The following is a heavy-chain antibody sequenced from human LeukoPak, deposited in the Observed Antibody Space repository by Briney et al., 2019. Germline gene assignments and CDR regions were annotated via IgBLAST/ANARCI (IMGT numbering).Heavy chain of an antibody. Sequence: GGSLRLSCAASGFTFSSSAMSWVRQAPGKGLYWVSAISGSGTGTYYADSVKGRFTTSRDNSKNTLYLQMNSLRAEDTAVYYCAKEGGTGTRFDYWGQGTLVTVSS. CDR3: AKEGGTGTRFDY. V-gene: IGHV3-23*01. D-gene: IGHD1-7*01. CDR2: ISGSGTGT. CDR1: GFTFSSSA. J-gene: IGHJ4*02.